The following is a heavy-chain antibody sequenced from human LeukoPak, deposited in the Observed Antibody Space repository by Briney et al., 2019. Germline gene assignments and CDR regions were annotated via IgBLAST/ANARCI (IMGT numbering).Heavy chain of an antibody. CDR3: ARDQLAVAGTGYFDY. Sequence: ASVKVSYKASGYTFTSYYMHWVRQAPGQGLEWMGIINPSGGSTSYAQKFQGRVTMTRDTSTSTVYMELSSLRSEDTAVYYCARDQLAVAGTGYFDYWGQGTLVTVSS. V-gene: IGHV1-46*01. CDR1: GYTFTSYY. J-gene: IGHJ4*02. CDR2: INPSGGST. D-gene: IGHD6-19*01.